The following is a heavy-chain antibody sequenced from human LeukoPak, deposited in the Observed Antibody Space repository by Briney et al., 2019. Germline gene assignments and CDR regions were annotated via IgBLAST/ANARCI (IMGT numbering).Heavy chain of an antibody. J-gene: IGHJ4*02. CDR2: INHSGST. Sequence: PSETLSRTCAVYGGSFSGYYWSWIRQPPGKGLEWIGEINHSGSTNYNPSLKSRVTISVDTSKNQFSLKLSSVTAADTAVYYCARDKRPNHYYDIGSHFDYWGQGTLVTVSS. V-gene: IGHV4-34*01. CDR3: ARDKRPNHYYDIGSHFDY. D-gene: IGHD3-22*01. CDR1: GGSFSGYY.